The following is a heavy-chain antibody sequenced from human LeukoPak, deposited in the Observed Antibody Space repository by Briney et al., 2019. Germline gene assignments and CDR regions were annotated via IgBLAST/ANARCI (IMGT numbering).Heavy chain of an antibody. D-gene: IGHD6-19*01. CDR1: GFTFSSYA. J-gene: IGHJ6*02. CDR2: ISYDGSNK. V-gene: IGHV3-30-3*01. Sequence: RGSLRLSCAASGFTFSSYAMHWVRQAPGKGLEWVAVISYDGSNKYYADSVKGRFTISRDNSKNTLYLQMNSLRAEDTAVYYCARGTPSSSGWLYYGMDVWGQGTTATVSS. CDR3: ARGTPSSSGWLYYGMDV.